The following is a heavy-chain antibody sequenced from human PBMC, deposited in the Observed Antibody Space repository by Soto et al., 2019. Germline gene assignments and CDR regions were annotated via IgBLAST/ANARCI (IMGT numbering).Heavy chain of an antibody. J-gene: IGHJ4*02. CDR1: GFTFSSYG. V-gene: IGHV3-30*18. CDR2: ISYDGSNK. Sequence: QVQLVESGGGVVQPGRSLRLSCAASGFTFSSYGMHWVRQAPGKGLEWVAVISYDGSNKYYADSVKGRFTISRDNSENTLYLQMNSLRAEDTAVYYCAKDRGTKAWGQIAVAGTPSPAVDYWGQGTLVTVSS. D-gene: IGHD6-19*01. CDR3: AKDRGTKAWGQIAVAGTPSPAVDY.